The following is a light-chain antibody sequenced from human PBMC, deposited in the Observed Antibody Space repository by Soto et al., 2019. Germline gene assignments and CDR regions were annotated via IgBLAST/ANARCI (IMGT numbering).Light chain of an antibody. CDR1: QSISSW. J-gene: IGKJ2*01. V-gene: IGKV1-5*01. CDR2: DAT. CDR3: QQYNSYQYA. Sequence: DIQMTQSPSTLSASVGDRVTITCRASQSISSWLAWYQQKPGKAPKLRIYDATSLESGVPSRFSGSGSGKEFTLTISSLQPDDFATYYCQQYNSYQYAFGQGTKLEIK.